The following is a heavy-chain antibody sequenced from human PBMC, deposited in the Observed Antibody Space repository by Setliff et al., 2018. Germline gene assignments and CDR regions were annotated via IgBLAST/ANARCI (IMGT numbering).Heavy chain of an antibody. V-gene: IGHV1-46*01. CDR1: GYTFTTYY. CDR2: INPSDGST. J-gene: IGHJ4*02. D-gene: IGHD3-3*01. CDR3: ARESTAKNFWGEYSDY. Sequence: ASVKVSCKASGYTFTTYYMHWVRQAPGQGLEWMGAINPSDGSTTYAQKFQGRVKMTRDSSTNTVYMQLSSLRSGDTAVYYCARESTAKNFWGEYSDYWGQGTLVTVSS.